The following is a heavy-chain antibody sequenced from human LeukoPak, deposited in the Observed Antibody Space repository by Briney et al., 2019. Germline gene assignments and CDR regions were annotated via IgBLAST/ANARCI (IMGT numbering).Heavy chain of an antibody. D-gene: IGHD3-10*01. J-gene: IGHJ6*03. CDR1: GGSFSGYY. CDR3: ARVFDSGSQAYFYYMDV. V-gene: IGHV4-34*01. CDR2: INHSGST. Sequence: SETLSLTCAVYGGSFSGYYWSWIRQPPGKGLEWIGEINHSGSTNYNPSLKSRVTMSVDTSKNQFSLKVSSVTAADTAVYYCARVFDSGSQAYFYYMDVWGKGTTVIISS.